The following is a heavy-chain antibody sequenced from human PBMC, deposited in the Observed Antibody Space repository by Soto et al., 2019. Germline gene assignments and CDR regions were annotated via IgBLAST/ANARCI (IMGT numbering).Heavy chain of an antibody. J-gene: IGHJ4*02. Sequence: ASVKVSCKASGYTFTGHYIHWVRQAPEQGPEWMGEIGPESGDTRYAQKFQGRVTMTRDMSITTVYMELNNLSSDDTAVYYCGRGRSGQIVVFYWGQGXPVTVYS. V-gene: IGHV1-2*02. CDR3: GRGRSGQIVVFY. D-gene: IGHD1-26*01. CDR1: GYTFTGHY. CDR2: IGPESGDT.